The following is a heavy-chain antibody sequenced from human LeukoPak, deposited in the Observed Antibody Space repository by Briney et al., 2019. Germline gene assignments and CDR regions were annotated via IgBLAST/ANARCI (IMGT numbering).Heavy chain of an antibody. Sequence: PGGSLRLSCAATGFTFRDYWMTWVRRPPGKGLEWVANIKRDGSAKYYVDSVKGRFTLSRDNAKDVLYLHMNSLRVEETGVYYCARDRVRGDYGVDYWGQGTLVTVAS. CDR2: IKRDGSAK. V-gene: IGHV3-7*04. D-gene: IGHD4-17*01. CDR3: ARDRVRGDYGVDY. J-gene: IGHJ4*02. CDR1: GFTFRDYW.